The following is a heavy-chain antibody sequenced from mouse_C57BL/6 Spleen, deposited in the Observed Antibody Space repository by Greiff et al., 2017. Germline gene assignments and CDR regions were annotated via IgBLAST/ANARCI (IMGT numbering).Heavy chain of an antibody. J-gene: IGHJ1*03. Sequence: EVNVVESGGGLVQPKGSLKLSCAASGFSFNTYAMNWVRQAPGKGLEWVARIRSKSNNYATYYAVSVKDRFTISRDDSESMLYLQMNNLKTEDTAMYYCVRLTTVVAHWYFDVWGTGTTVTVSS. V-gene: IGHV10-1*01. D-gene: IGHD1-1*01. CDR3: VRLTTVVAHWYFDV. CDR1: GFSFNTYA. CDR2: IRSKSNNYAT.